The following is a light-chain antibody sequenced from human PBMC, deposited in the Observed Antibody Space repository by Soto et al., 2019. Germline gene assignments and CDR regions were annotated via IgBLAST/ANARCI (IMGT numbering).Light chain of an antibody. J-gene: IGLJ3*02. CDR2: DVN. CDR1: SSDVGGYNY. Sequence: QAVLTQPASVSGSPGQSITISCTGTSSDVGGYNYVSWYQQYPGKAPKLIIYDVNNRPSGVSNRFSGSKSGNTASLTISGLQAEDEADYYCRSYRTNSIWVFGGGTKLTVL. V-gene: IGLV2-14*01. CDR3: RSYRTNSIWV.